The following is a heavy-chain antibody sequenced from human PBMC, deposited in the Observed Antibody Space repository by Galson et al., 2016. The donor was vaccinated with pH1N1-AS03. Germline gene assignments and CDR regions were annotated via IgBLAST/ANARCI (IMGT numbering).Heavy chain of an antibody. D-gene: IGHD1-14*01. Sequence: ETLSLTCSVSGGSINISPYNWGWIRQSPGKGLEWLGSVSFSGTTYYNPSLKSRVSTSMATSEHQISLTLSSVTATDTAVYYCARQAEGRMLTLRHRYFDFWGRGIRVTVSS. CDR1: GGSINISPYN. CDR3: ARQAEGRMLTLRHRYFDF. J-gene: IGHJ2*01. V-gene: IGHV4-39*01. CDR2: VSFSGTT.